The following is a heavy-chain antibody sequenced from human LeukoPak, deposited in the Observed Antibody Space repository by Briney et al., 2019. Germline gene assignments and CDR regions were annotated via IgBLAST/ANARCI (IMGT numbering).Heavy chain of an antibody. CDR1: GYTFTSYA. CDR3: ARDVGCSSTSCYAFSHPDDAFDI. V-gene: IGHV7-4-1*02. Sequence: ASVKVSCKASGYTFTSYAMNWVRQAPGQGLEWMGWINTNTGNPTYAQGFTGRFVFSLNTSVSTAYLQISSLKAEDTAVYYCARDVGCSSTSCYAFSHPDDAFDIWGQGTMVTVSS. CDR2: INTNTGNP. J-gene: IGHJ3*02. D-gene: IGHD2-2*01.